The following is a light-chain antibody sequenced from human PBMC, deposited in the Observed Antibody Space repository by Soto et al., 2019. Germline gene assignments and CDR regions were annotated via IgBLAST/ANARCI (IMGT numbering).Light chain of an antibody. CDR3: QQYGSSPQT. CDR2: GAA. Sequence: EIVLTQSPGTLSLSPGERATLSCRARQSVSSSYLSWYQHKPGQAPRLLIYGAASRAAGIPDRFSGSGSGTDFTLTISRLEPEDFAVYDCQQYGSSPQTFGQGTKVEIK. CDR1: QSVSSSY. V-gene: IGKV3-20*01. J-gene: IGKJ1*01.